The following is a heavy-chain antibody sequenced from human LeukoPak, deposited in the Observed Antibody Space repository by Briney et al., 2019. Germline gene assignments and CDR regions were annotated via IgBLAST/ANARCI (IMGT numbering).Heavy chain of an antibody. CDR3: ARDFTYGDNYYYDY. D-gene: IGHD4-23*01. J-gene: IGHJ4*02. CDR1: GFTSSTYS. Sequence: GGSLRLSCAASGFTSSTYSMNWVCQTPGKGLEWGSSISSSNYIYYADSVKGRFTISRDNAKNSLYLQMNSLRAEDTAVYYCARDFTYGDNYYYDYWGQGTLATVSS. V-gene: IGHV3-21*01. CDR2: ISSSNYI.